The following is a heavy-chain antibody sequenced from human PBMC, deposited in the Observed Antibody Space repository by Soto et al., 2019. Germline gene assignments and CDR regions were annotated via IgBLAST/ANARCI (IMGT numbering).Heavy chain of an antibody. CDR1: GGSISSSSY. Sequence: SETLSLTCTVSGGSISSSSYWGWIRQPPGKGLEWIGSIYSIGSTYYTPSLKSRVTISVDTSKNQFSLKLCSVTAADTAVYYCARRYGSCFDYWGQGTLVTVSS. J-gene: IGHJ4*02. CDR2: IYSIGST. D-gene: IGHD5-18*01. CDR3: ARRYGSCFDY. V-gene: IGHV4-39*01.